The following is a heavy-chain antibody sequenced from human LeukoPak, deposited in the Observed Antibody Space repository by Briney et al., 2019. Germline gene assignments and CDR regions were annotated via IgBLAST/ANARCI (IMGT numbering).Heavy chain of an antibody. J-gene: IGHJ4*02. CDR3: AGGRLWLAHDY. Sequence: SETLSLTCTVSGGSISNYYWSWIRQPPGKGLEWIGYISSSGSTNYNPSLRSRVTISVDTSKNQFSLRLSSVAAADSAVYYFAGGRLWLAHDYWGLGTLVTVSS. D-gene: IGHD6-19*01. CDR1: GGSISNYY. CDR2: ISSSGST. V-gene: IGHV4-59*08.